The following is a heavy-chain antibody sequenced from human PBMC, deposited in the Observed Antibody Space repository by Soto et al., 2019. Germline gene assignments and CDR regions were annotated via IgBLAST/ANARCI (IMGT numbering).Heavy chain of an antibody. V-gene: IGHV4-4*07. CDR3: ARAISQVVAATDYYYYGMDV. CDR2: IYTSGST. Sequence: TLSLTCTVSGGSISSYYWSWIRQPAGKGLEWIGRIYTSGSTNYNPSLKSRVTMSVDTSKNQFSLKLSSVTAADTAVYYCARAISQVVAATDYYYYGMDVWGQGTTVTVSS. D-gene: IGHD2-15*01. CDR1: GGSISSYY. J-gene: IGHJ6*02.